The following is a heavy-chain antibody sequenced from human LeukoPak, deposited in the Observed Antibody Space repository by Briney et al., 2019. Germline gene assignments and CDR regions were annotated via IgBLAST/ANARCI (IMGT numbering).Heavy chain of an antibody. Sequence: PGGSLRLSCAASGFTFSSYSMNWVRQAPGKGLEWVSTIDSSGGSTYYADSVEGRFTISRDNSKNTLYLQLNSLRVEDTALYFCAKDSDSSGWYVTTDYWGQGTLVTVSS. D-gene: IGHD6-19*01. J-gene: IGHJ4*02. CDR3: AKDSDSSGWYVTTDY. CDR2: IDSSGGST. CDR1: GFTFSSYS. V-gene: IGHV3-23*01.